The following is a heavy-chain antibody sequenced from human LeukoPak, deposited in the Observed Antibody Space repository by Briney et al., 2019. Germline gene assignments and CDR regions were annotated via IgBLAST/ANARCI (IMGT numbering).Heavy chain of an antibody. J-gene: IGHJ4*02. V-gene: IGHV3-30-3*01. CDR3: ARDYGSGSYCFDY. CDR2: ISYDGGNK. CDR1: GFTFSSYA. Sequence: PGGSLRLSCAASGFTFSSYAMHWVRQAPGKGLEWVAVISYDGGNKYYADSVKGRFTISRDNSKNTLYLQMNSLRAEDTAVYYCARDYGSGSYCFDYWGQGTLVTVSS. D-gene: IGHD3-10*01.